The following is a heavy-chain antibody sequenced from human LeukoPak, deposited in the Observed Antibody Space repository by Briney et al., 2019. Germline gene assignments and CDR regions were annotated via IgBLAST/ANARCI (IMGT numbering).Heavy chain of an antibody. CDR2: IYHGGST. J-gene: IGHJ4*02. CDR1: GGSIRSYY. D-gene: IGHD3-10*01. CDR3: ASNSGSYYVGGD. Sequence: PSETLSLTCTVPGGSIRSYYWSWIRQPPGKGLEWIGYIYHGGSTNYNPSLKSRVTISVDTSKNQFSLNLSSVTAVDTAVYYCASNSGSYYVGGDWGQGTLVTVSS. V-gene: IGHV4-59*01.